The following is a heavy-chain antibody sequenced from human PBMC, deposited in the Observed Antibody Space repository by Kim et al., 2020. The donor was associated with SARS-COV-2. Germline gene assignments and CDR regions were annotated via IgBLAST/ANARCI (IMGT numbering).Heavy chain of an antibody. CDR1: GGTFSSYA. CDR2: IIPIFGTA. CDR3: ARDSGYYDYVWGSYRPYYFDY. Sequence: SVKVSCKASGGTFSSYAISWVRQAPGQGLEWMGGIIPIFGTANYAQKFQGRVTITADESTSTAYMELSSLRSEDTAVYYCARDSGYYDYVWGSYRPYYFDYWGQGTLVTVSS. V-gene: IGHV1-69*13. J-gene: IGHJ4*02. D-gene: IGHD3-16*02.